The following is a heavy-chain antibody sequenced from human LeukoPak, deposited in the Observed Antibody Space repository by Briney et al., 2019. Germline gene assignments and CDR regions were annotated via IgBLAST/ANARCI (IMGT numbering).Heavy chain of an antibody. CDR2: ISYDGSNK. J-gene: IGHJ4*02. Sequence: GGSLRLSCAASGFTFSSYGMHWVRQAPGKGLEWVAVISYDGSNKYYADSVKGRFTISRDNSKNTLYLQMNSLRAKDTAVYYCATHKSGHSDYWGQGTLVTVSS. CDR3: ATHKSGHSDY. CDR1: GFTFSSYG. V-gene: IGHV3-30*03.